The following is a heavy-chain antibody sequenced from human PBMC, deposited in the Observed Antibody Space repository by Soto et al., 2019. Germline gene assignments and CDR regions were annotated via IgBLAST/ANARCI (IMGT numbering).Heavy chain of an antibody. D-gene: IGHD2-15*01. Sequence: PGGSLRLSCAASGFTFSSYWMHWVRQAPGKGLVWVSRINSDGSSTSYADSVKGRFTISRDNAKNTLYLQMNSLRAEDTAVYYCARDPVVAFTIYYYYYGMDVWGQGTTVTVSS. J-gene: IGHJ6*02. CDR2: INSDGSST. CDR1: GFTFSSYW. CDR3: ARDPVVAFTIYYYYYGMDV. V-gene: IGHV3-74*01.